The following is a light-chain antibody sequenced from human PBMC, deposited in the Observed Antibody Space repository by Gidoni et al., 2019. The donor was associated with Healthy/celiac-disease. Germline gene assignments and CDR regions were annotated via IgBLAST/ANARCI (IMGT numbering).Light chain of an antibody. CDR2: VAS. V-gene: IGKV3-11*01. Sequence: EIVLTQSPATLSLSPGERATLSCRASQSVSSYLAGYQQKPGQAPRLLIYVASNRATGIPARFSGSGSGTDFTLTISSLEPEDFAVYYCQQRSNWPLTFGGGTKVEIK. J-gene: IGKJ4*01. CDR1: QSVSSY. CDR3: QQRSNWPLT.